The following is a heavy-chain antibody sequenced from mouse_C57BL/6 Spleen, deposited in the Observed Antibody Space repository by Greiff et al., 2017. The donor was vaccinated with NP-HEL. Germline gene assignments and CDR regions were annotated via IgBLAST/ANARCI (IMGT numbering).Heavy chain of an antibody. J-gene: IGHJ2*01. CDR2: INPNNGGT. CDR1: GYTFTDYN. D-gene: IGHD4-1*01. Sequence: VQLQQSGPELVKPGASVKIPCKASGYTFTDYNMDWVKQSHGKSLEWIGDINPNNGGTIYNQKFKGKATLTVDKSSSTAYMELRSLTSEDTAVYYCARPLANWDLYYFDYWGQGTTLTVSS. CDR3: ARPLANWDLYYFDY. V-gene: IGHV1-18*01.